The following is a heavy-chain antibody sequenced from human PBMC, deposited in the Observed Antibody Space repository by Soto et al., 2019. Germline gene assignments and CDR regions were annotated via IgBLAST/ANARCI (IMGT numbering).Heavy chain of an antibody. V-gene: IGHV1-69*01. CDR3: ARVCSGGSCYVSWFDP. CDR2: IIPIFGTP. D-gene: IGHD2-15*01. Sequence: QVQLVQSGAEVKKPGSSVKVSCKASGGTFSSYAISWVRQAPGQGLEWMGGIIPIFGTPNYAQKFQGRVTSTADDSTSTAYMELSSLGSEDTGVYYCARVCSGGSCYVSWFDPWGQGTLVTVSS. J-gene: IGHJ5*02. CDR1: GGTFSSYA.